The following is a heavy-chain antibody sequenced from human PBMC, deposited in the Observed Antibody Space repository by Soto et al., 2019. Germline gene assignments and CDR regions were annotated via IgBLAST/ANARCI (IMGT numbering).Heavy chain of an antibody. J-gene: IGHJ4*02. CDR1: GGSISSYY. D-gene: IGHD4-17*01. CDR3: ARSYGDCFDF. Sequence: SETLSLTCTVSGGSISSYYWSWIRQPPGKGLEWIGYIYYSGSTNYNPSLKSRVTISVDTSENQFSLKLSSVTAADTAVYYCARSYGDCFDFWGQGTLVTVSS. V-gene: IGHV4-59*08. CDR2: IYYSGST.